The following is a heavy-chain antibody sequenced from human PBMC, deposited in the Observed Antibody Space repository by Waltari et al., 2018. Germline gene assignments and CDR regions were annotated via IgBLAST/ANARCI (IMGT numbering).Heavy chain of an antibody. CDR1: GGTFSSYA. J-gene: IGHJ4*02. D-gene: IGHD6-13*01. Sequence: QVQLVQSGAEVKKPGSSVKVSCKASGGTFSSYAISWVRQAPGQGLEWMGGIIPILGTANYAQKFQGRGTITADESMSTAYMELSSLRSEDTAVYYCACSGYSSSWLFGYWGQGTLVTVSS. V-gene: IGHV1-69*12. CDR3: ACSGYSSSWLFGY. CDR2: IIPILGTA.